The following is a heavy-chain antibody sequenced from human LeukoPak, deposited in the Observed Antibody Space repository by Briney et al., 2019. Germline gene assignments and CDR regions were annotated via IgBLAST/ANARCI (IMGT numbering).Heavy chain of an antibody. D-gene: IGHD2-21*01. CDR3: TTVGVVVIAGYYYYYMDV. V-gene: IGHV3-15*01. J-gene: IGHJ6*03. CDR2: IKSKTDGGTT. CDR1: GFTFSNAW. Sequence: GGSLRLSCAASGFTFSNAWMSWVRQAPGKGLEWVGRIKSKTDGGTTDYAAPVKGRFTISRDDSKSTLYLQMNSLKTEDTAVYYCTTVGVVVIAGYYYYYMDVWGKGTTVTVSS.